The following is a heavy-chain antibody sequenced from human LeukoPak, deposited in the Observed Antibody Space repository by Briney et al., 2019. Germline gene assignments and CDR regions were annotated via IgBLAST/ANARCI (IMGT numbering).Heavy chain of an antibody. V-gene: IGHV3-53*01. CDR3: ARVKGNSSSWLGNYYYYYMDV. CDR2: IYSGGIT. D-gene: IGHD6-13*01. CDR1: GFTVSSNY. J-gene: IGHJ6*03. Sequence: GGSLRLSCAASGFTVSSNYMSWVRQAPGKGLEWVSVIYSGGITYYADSVKGRFTISRDNSKNTLYLQMNSLRAEDTAVYYCARVKGNSSSWLGNYYYYYMDVWGKGTTVTISS.